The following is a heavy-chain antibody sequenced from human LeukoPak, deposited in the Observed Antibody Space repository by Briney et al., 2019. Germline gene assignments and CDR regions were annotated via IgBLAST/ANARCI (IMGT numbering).Heavy chain of an antibody. D-gene: IGHD3-22*01. J-gene: IGHJ4*02. CDR1: GGSFSGYY. V-gene: IGHV4-34*01. CDR2: INHSGST. CDR3: ARGTKYYYDSSGYYYDY. Sequence: SETLSLTCAVYGGSFSGYYWSWIRQPPGKGLEWIGEINHSGSTNYNPSLKSRVTISVDTSKNQFSLKLSSVTAADTAVYYCARGTKYYYDSSGYYYDYWGQGTLVTLSS.